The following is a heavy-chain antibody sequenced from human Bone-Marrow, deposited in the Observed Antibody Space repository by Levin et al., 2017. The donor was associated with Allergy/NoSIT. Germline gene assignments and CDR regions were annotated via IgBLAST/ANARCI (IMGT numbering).Heavy chain of an antibody. CDR2: IYSGGGT. CDR3: SSAPGFSEY. J-gene: IGHJ4*02. V-gene: IGHV3-66*01. CDR1: GFTVGNHY. Sequence: GESLKISCAASGFTVGNHYVAWVRQAPGKGLDWISVIYSGGGTHYADSVKGRFTISRDNSKNTVYLQMNSLGVEDTAVYYCSSAPGFSEYWGQGTLVTVSS.